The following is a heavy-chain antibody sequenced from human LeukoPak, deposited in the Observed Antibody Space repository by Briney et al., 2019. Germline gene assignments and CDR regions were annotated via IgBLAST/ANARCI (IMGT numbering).Heavy chain of an antibody. J-gene: IGHJ4*02. CDR3: ARDQEGFDY. V-gene: IGHV1-46*01. Sequence: GASVKVSCKASGYTFTCNYIHWVRQAPGQGLERMGMIYPRDGSTSYAQKFQGRVTVTRDTSTSTVHMELSGLRSEDTAVYYCARDQEGFDYWGQGTLVTVSS. CDR2: IYPRDGST. CDR1: GYTFTCNY.